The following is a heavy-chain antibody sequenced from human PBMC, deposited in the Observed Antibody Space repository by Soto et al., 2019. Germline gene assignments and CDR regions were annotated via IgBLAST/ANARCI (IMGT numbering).Heavy chain of an antibody. CDR3: ARGVEYQLPFDI. CDR2: IYYSGST. D-gene: IGHD2-2*01. J-gene: IGHJ3*02. V-gene: IGHV4-59*01. Sequence: SETLSLTCTVSGGSISSYYWSWIRQPPGKGLEWIGYIYYSGSTNYNPSLKSRVTISVDTSKNQFSLKLSSVTAADTAVYYCARGVEYQLPFDIWGQGTMVTVSS. CDR1: GGSISSYY.